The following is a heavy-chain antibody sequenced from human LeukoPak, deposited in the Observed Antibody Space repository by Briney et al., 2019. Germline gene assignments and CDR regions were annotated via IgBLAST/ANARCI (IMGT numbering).Heavy chain of an antibody. CDR3: ARRPYCTSTSCPPRHAFDI. CDR2: IYHSGST. Sequence: KPSETLSLTCAASGYSISSGFFWGWIRQPPGKGLEWIGSIYHSGSTYYNPSLKSRVTISVDTSKNQFSLKLSSVTAADTAVYYCARRPYCTSTSCPPRHAFDIWGQGTMVTVSS. D-gene: IGHD2-2*01. J-gene: IGHJ3*02. V-gene: IGHV4-38-2*01. CDR1: GYSISSGFF.